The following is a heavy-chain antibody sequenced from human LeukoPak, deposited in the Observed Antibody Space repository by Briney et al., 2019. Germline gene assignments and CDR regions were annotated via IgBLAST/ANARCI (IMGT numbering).Heavy chain of an antibody. CDR3: ATTRPYGTTWAGAFED. CDR2: VTSRGGT. D-gene: IGHD6-19*01. CDR1: GFILSSHG. V-gene: IGHV3-23*01. Sequence: GGSLRLSCAASGFILSSHGMSWVRQAPGKRLEWVSTVTSRGGTDYTDSVKGRFIISRDNSKNTLLLQMNSLRAEDTALYYCATTRPYGTTWAGAFEDWGQGTPVTVSS. J-gene: IGHJ4*01.